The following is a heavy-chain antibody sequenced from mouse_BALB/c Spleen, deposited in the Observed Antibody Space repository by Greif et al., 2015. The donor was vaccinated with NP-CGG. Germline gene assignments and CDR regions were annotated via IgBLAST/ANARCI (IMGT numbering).Heavy chain of an antibody. V-gene: IGHV14-3*02. CDR2: IDPANGNT. Sequence: VQLQQSGAELVKPGASVKLSCTASGFNIKDTYMHWVKQSPEQGLEWIGRIDPANGNTKYDPKFQGKATITADPSPNTASLRLSSLPSEDTAEYYGAWSQHDYAIEYCGQGTSVTGS. CDR1: GFNIKDTY. J-gene: IGHJ4*01. D-gene: IGHD6-2*01. CDR3: AWSQHDYAIEY.